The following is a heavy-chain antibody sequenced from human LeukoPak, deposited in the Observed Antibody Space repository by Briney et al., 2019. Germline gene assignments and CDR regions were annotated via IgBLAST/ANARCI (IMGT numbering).Heavy chain of an antibody. D-gene: IGHD2-21*02. CDR1: GFTFSSYS. J-gene: IGHJ1*01. V-gene: IGHV3-21*01. CDR2: ISSSSSYI. Sequence: PGGSLRLSCAASGFTFSSYSMNWVRQAPGKGLEWVSSISSSSSYIYYADSVKGRFTISRDNAKNSLYLQMNSLRAEDTAVYYCAKDNVGVVVTADQYFQHWGQGTLVTVSS. CDR3: AKDNVGVVVTADQYFQH.